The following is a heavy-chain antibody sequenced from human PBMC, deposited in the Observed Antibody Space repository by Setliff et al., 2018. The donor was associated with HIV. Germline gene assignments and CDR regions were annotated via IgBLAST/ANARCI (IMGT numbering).Heavy chain of an antibody. CDR2: IYISRNT. CDR3: ARATFGSTSSGINYYMDV. Sequence: PSETLSLTCTVSGGSVNSQTDYWTWIRQPAGKGLEWIGHIYISRNTNYNTSLKGRVAMSVDRSKNQFSLKLSSVTAADTALYFCARATFGSTSSGINYYMDVWGKGTTVTVSS. V-gene: IGHV4-61*10. CDR1: GGSVNSQTDY. D-gene: IGHD3-10*01. J-gene: IGHJ6*03.